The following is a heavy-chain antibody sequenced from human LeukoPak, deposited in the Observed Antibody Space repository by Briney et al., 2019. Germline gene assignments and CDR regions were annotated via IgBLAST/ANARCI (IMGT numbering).Heavy chain of an antibody. D-gene: IGHD4-11*01. J-gene: IGHJ4*01. CDR1: GGSISSGSYY. V-gene: IGHV4-61*02. Sequence: SQTLSLTCTVSGGSISSGSYYWSWIRRPAGKGLEWIGRIHASGTTSYNSSLKSRVTMSTDTSKNQISLKLDSLTAADTALYYCARNDYSNYGFFDYWGHGTLVTVSS. CDR3: ARNDYSNYGFFDY. CDR2: IHASGTT.